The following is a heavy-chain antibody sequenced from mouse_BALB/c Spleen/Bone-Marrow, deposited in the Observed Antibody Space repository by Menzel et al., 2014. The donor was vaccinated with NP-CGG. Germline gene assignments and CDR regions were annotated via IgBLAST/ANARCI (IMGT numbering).Heavy chain of an antibody. CDR1: GYTFTDYA. CDR2: INTYSGNT. CDR3: TRSWDRYYFDY. V-gene: IGHV1-67*01. Sequence: VQLVESGPELVRPGVSVKISCKGSGYTFTDYAMHWVKQSHAKSLEWIGVINTYSGNTNYNQKFKGKAKLTAVTSTSTAYMELSSLTNEDSAVYYCTRSWDRYYFDYWGQGATLTVSS. J-gene: IGHJ2*01. D-gene: IGHD3-3*01.